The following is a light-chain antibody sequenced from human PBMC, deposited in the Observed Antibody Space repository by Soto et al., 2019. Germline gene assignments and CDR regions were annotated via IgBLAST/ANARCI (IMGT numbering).Light chain of an antibody. J-gene: IGKJ4*01. CDR3: HQYGSSLLT. Sequence: EIVMTQSPASLSVPPGERATLSCRASQSVSSNFAWYLQKPGQAPRLLIYGASTRATAVPARFSGSGSGTDFTLTISRLEPDDFGLYYCHQYGSSLLTFGGGTKVDIK. CDR1: QSVSSN. V-gene: IGKV3-15*01. CDR2: GAS.